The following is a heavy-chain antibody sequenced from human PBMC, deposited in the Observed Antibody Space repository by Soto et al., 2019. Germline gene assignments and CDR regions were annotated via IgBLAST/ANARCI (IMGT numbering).Heavy chain of an antibody. V-gene: IGHV4-30-4*01. CDR2: IYYSGST. Sequence: PSETLSLTCTVSGGSISSADYYWSWIRQPPGKGLEWIGNIYYSGSTYYNPSLKSRLTISVDTSKNQFSLRLISVTAADTAVYYCARALEDVIPAAVKFDHWGQGTLVTVYS. CDR3: ARALEDVIPAAVKFDH. D-gene: IGHD2-15*01. J-gene: IGHJ5*02. CDR1: GGSISSADYY.